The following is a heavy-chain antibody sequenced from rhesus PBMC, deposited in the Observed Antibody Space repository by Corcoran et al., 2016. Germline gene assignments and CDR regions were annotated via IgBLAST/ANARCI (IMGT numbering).Heavy chain of an antibody. CDR2: INGNSGST. CDR3: ARVTVAAYYFDY. D-gene: IGHD4-29*01. Sequence: QVQLQESGPGLVKPSETLSLTCAVSGGSFSSYWWSWIRQPPGKGLEWIGEINGNSGSTNYNPSLKSRVTISKDASKNQFSLKLSSVTAADTAVYYCARVTVAAYYFDYWGQGVLVTVSS. J-gene: IGHJ4*01. CDR1: GGSFSSYW. V-gene: IGHV4-80*01.